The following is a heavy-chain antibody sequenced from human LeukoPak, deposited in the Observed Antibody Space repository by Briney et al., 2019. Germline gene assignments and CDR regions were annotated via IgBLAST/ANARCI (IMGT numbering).Heavy chain of an antibody. D-gene: IGHD3-10*01. J-gene: IGHJ5*02. CDR1: GYTLTELS. CDR2: FDPEDGET. V-gene: IGHV1-24*01. Sequence: AASVKVSCTVSGYTLTELSMHWVRQAPGKGLEWMGGFDPEDGETIYAQKFQGRVTMTEDTSTDTAYMELSSLKSEDTAMYYCANSPDSGGLGPWGQGTLVTVSS. CDR3: ANSPDSGGLGP.